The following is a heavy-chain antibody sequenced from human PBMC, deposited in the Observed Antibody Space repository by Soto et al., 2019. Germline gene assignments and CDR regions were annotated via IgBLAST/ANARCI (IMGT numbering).Heavy chain of an antibody. CDR3: ARDPVLEWLPTPGGNWFDP. CDR1: GCTFSSYW. J-gene: IGHJ5*02. Sequence: SMQICSAASGCTFSSYWMHWVRQAQGKGLVWVSRINSDGSSTSYADSVKGRFTISRDNAKNTLYLQMNSLRAEDTAVYYCARDPVLEWLPTPGGNWFDPWGQGPLVTVSS. CDR2: INSDGSST. D-gene: IGHD3-3*01. V-gene: IGHV3-74*01.